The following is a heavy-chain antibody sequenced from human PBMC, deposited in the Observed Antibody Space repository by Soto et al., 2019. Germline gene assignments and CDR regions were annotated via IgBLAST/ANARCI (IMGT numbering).Heavy chain of an antibody. Sequence: PGGSLRLSCVASGFTVSSNYMSWVRQAPGKGLEWVSVIYSGGSTYYADSVKGRFTISRDNSKNTLYLQMNSLRAEDTAVYYCARDRGVSPPNYYYYGMDVWGQGTTVTVSS. CDR1: GFTVSSNY. CDR2: IYSGGST. D-gene: IGHD3-10*01. V-gene: IGHV3-53*01. CDR3: ARDRGVSPPNYYYYGMDV. J-gene: IGHJ6*02.